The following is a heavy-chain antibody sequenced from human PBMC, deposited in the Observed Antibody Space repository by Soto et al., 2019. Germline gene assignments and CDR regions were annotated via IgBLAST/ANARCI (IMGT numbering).Heavy chain of an antibody. CDR3: ASKTYESKGTFDY. CDR2: KYHSGSS. Sequence: QVQLRESGPGLVKPSETLSLTCTVSGGSISTSQWWSWLRQPPGKGLEWLGEKYHSGSSNYNTSLKSRVTISVDKSKNQCSLRLSSVAAADTAVYYCASKTYESKGTFDYWGQGTLVTVSS. J-gene: IGHJ4*02. V-gene: IGHV4-4*02. CDR1: GGSISTSQW. D-gene: IGHD3-22*01.